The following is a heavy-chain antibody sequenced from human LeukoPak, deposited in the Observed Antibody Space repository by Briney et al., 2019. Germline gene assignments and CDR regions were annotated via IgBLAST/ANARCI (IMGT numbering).Heavy chain of an antibody. D-gene: IGHD3-10*01. J-gene: IGHJ4*02. V-gene: IGHV3-30*04. Sequence: PGRSLRLSCAASGFTFSPYAMHWVRQAPGKGLEWVAIISYDGSNKYYADSVKGRFTTSRDNSKNTLYLQMNSLRTEDTAVYYCAREGGSYYGFDYWGQGTLVTVSS. CDR1: GFTFSPYA. CDR3: AREGGSYYGFDY. CDR2: ISYDGSNK.